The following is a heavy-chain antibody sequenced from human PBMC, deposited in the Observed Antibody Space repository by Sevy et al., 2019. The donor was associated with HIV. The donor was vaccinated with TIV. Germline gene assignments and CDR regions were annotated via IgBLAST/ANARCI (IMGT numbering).Heavy chain of an antibody. V-gene: IGHV3-23*01. CDR1: GFTLNSYA. D-gene: IGHD1-20*01. Sequence: GGSLRLSCVASGFTLNSYAMSWVRQAPGKGLEWISDISGTGARTNYADLVVGRFTISRDNSKNTLYLQLNSLRAEDTAIYYCARDGYNWIPFDRWGQGTLVTVSS. J-gene: IGHJ5*02. CDR3: ARDGYNWIPFDR. CDR2: ISGTGART.